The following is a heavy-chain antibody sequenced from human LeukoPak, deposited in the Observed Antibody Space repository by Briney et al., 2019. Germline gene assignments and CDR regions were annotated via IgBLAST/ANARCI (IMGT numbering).Heavy chain of an antibody. CDR3: ARVVIHNYYHGMDV. D-gene: IGHD3-22*01. J-gene: IGHJ6*02. V-gene: IGHV4-31*03. CDR1: GGSISSGGYY. CDR2: IYYSGST. Sequence: PSQTLSLTCTVSGGSISSGGYYWSWIRQHPVKGLEWIGYIYYSGSTYYNPSLKSRVTISVDTSKNQFSLKLSSVTAADTAVYYCARVVIHNYYHGMDVWGQGTTVTVSS.